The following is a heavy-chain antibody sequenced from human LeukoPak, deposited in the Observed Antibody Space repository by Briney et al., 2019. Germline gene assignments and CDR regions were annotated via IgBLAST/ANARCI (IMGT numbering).Heavy chain of an antibody. V-gene: IGHV4-59*08. J-gene: IGHJ3*02. CDR2: IYYSGST. CDR1: GGSISSYY. D-gene: IGHD3-10*01. Sequence: PSETLSLTCTVSGGSISSYYWSWIRQPPGKGLEWIGYIYYSGSTNYNPSLKSRVTISVDTSKNQFSLKLSSVTAAYTAVYYCATTGELLWFGELFPDAFDIWGQGTMVTVSS. CDR3: ATTGELLWFGELFPDAFDI.